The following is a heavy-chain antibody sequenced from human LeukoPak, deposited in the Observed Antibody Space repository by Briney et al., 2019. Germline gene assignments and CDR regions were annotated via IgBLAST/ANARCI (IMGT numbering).Heavy chain of an antibody. CDR3: ARWSRGGNWFDP. J-gene: IGHJ5*02. V-gene: IGHV4-59*01. CDR1: GGSIDSYY. CDR2: IFYSGGT. Sequence: SETLSLTCTVSGGSIDSYYWSWIRQPPGKGLEWIGYIFYSGGTTYNPSLKSRVTISVDRSENRFSLKLSSVTAADTAVYYCARWSRGGNWFDPWGQGTLVTVSS.